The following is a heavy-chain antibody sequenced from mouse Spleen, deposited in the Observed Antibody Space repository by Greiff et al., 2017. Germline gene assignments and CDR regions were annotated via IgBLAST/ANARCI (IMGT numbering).Heavy chain of an antibody. D-gene: IGHD4-1*01. V-gene: IGHV5-6*01. Sequence: EVQRVESGGDLVKPGGSLKLSCAASGFTFSSYGMSWVRQTPDKRLEWVATISSGGSYTYYPDSVKGRFTISRDNAKNTLYLQMSSLKSEDTAMYYCARHPTQLTGHFDYWGQGTTLTVSS. CDR2: ISSGGSYT. CDR1: GFTFSSYG. CDR3: ARHPTQLTGHFDY. J-gene: IGHJ2*01.